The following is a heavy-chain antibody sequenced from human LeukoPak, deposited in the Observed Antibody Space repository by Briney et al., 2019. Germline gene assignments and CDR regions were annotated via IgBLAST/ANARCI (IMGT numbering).Heavy chain of an antibody. CDR3: ARGPAVAGTTEYFQH. J-gene: IGHJ1*01. Sequence: SVKVSCKASGYTFTSYYMHWVRQAPGQGLEWMGGIIPIFGTANYAQKFQGRVTITADESTGTAYMELSSLRSEDTAVYYCARGPAVAGTTEYFQHWGQGTLVTVSS. D-gene: IGHD6-19*01. V-gene: IGHV1-69*13. CDR1: GYTFTSYY. CDR2: IIPIFGTA.